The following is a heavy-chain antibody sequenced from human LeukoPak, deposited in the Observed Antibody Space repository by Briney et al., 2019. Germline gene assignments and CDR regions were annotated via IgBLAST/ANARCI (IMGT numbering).Heavy chain of an antibody. CDR1: GFTFSSYS. CDR3: ARDYYGSGSYYTGSGSLY. D-gene: IGHD3-10*01. J-gene: IGHJ4*02. CDR2: ISSSSSYI. V-gene: IGHV3-21*01. Sequence: PGGSLRLSCAASGFTFSSYSMNWVRQAPGKGLEWVSSISSSSSYIYYADSVKGRFTISRDNAKNSLYLQMNSLRAEDTAVYYCARDYYGSGSYYTGSGSLYWGQGTLVTVSS.